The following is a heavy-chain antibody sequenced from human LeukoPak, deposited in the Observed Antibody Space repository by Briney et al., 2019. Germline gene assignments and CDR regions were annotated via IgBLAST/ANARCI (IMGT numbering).Heavy chain of an antibody. CDR2: IYQSGST. CDR1: GYSIRSGYY. Sequence: PSETLSLTCTVSGYSIRSGYYWGWIRQPPGKGLEWIGTIYQSGSTYYNPSLKSRVTISVDTSKNQFSLKLSSVTAADTAVYYCARGIAAAGSPHFDYWGQGTLVTVSS. D-gene: IGHD6-13*01. CDR3: ARGIAAAGSPHFDY. J-gene: IGHJ4*02. V-gene: IGHV4-38-2*02.